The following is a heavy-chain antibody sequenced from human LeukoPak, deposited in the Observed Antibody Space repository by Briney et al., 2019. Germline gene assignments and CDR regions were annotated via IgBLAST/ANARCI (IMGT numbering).Heavy chain of an antibody. D-gene: IGHD4-23*01. CDR2: ISSSSSYI. CDR3: ARDLSSRLAYGGKVDY. CDR1: GFTFSSYS. V-gene: IGHV3-21*01. J-gene: IGHJ4*02. Sequence: GGSLRLSCSASGFTFSSYSMNWVRQAPGKGLEWVSSISSSSSYIYYADSVKGRFTISRDNAKNSLYLQMNSLRAEDTAVYYCARDLSSRLAYGGKVDYWGQGTLVTVSS.